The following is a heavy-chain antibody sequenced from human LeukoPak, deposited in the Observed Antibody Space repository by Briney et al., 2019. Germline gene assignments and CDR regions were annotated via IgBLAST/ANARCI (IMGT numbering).Heavy chain of an antibody. D-gene: IGHD1-26*01. CDR2: IYYSGST. Sequence: SETLSLTCTVSGGSISSSRYYWGWIRHPPGTGLEWIGYIYYSGSTNYNPSLKSRVTISVDTSKNQFSLKLSSVTAADTAVYYCARMVVGATPQLFDYWGQGTLVTVSS. CDR3: ARMVVGATPQLFDY. CDR1: GGSISSSRYY. J-gene: IGHJ4*02. V-gene: IGHV4-61*05.